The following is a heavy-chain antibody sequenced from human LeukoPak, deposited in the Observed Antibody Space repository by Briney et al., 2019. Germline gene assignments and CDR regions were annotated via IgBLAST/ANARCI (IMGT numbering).Heavy chain of an antibody. CDR3: ARAQWVLGIPHPSYYFDY. CDR1: GGSISSSNYY. D-gene: IGHD7-27*01. CDR2: IYTSGST. Sequence: SETVSLTCSVSGGSISSSNYYWGWIRQPPGKGLEWIGRIYTSGSTNYNPSLKSRITMSVDTSKNQFSLKLSSVTAADTAVYYCARAQWVLGIPHPSYYFDYWGQGTLVTVSS. J-gene: IGHJ4*02. V-gene: IGHV4-39*07.